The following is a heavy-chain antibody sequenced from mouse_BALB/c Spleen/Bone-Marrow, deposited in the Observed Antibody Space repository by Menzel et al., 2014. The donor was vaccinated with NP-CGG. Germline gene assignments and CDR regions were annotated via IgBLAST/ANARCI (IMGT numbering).Heavy chain of an antibody. CDR2: INPDSSTI. V-gene: IGHV4-1*02. J-gene: IGHJ3*01. D-gene: IGHD2-3*01. CDR1: GFDFSGFW. Sequence: EVKLVESGGGLVQPGGSLKLSCAASGFDFSGFWMGWVRQAPGKGLEWIGEINPDSSTINYTPSLKDRFIISRDNAKNTLYLQMSKVRSEDTALYYCARLGYYGEFAYWGRGTLVTVSA. CDR3: ARLGYYGEFAY.